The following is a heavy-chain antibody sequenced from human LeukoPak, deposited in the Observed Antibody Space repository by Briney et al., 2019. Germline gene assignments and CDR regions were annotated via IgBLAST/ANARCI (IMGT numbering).Heavy chain of an antibody. D-gene: IGHD4-17*01. J-gene: IGHJ5*02. CDR1: GGSISSSSYY. Sequence: PSETLSLTCTVSGGSISSSSYYWGWIRQPPGKGLEWIGSIYYSGSTYYNPSLKSRVTISVDPSKNQFSLKLSSVTAADTAVYYCARRTPATVTERFDPWGQGTLVTVSS. CDR2: IYYSGST. V-gene: IGHV4-39*01. CDR3: ARRTPATVTERFDP.